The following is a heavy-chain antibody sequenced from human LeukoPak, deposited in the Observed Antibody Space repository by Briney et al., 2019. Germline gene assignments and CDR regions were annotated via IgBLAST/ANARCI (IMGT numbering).Heavy chain of an antibody. CDR3: TTVPSIAAAGEGFLRFDY. Sequence: GGSLRLSCAASGFSFSNAWMSWVRQAPRKGREWGCRIKSKTDGGTTDYAAPVTGRFTISRDDSKNTLYLQMNSLKTEDTAVYYCTTVPSIAAAGEGFLRFDYWGQGTLVTVSS. CDR2: IKSKTDGGTT. D-gene: IGHD6-13*01. CDR1: GFSFSNAW. V-gene: IGHV3-15*01. J-gene: IGHJ4*02.